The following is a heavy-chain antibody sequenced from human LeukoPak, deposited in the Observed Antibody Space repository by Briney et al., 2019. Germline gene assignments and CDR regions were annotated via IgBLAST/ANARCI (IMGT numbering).Heavy chain of an antibody. CDR3: GSIAAAGTENYYYYYRIDG. Sequence: GGSLRLSCAASGFTVSSNYMSWVRQAPGKGLEWVSVIYSGGSTYYADSAKGRFPISRDNSKNTLFLQMNSLRAEETAVYYCGSIAAAGTENYYYYYRIDGWGKGSTVTASA. CDR1: GFTVSSNY. CDR2: IYSGGST. D-gene: IGHD6-13*01. V-gene: IGHV3-53*01. J-gene: IGHJ6*01.